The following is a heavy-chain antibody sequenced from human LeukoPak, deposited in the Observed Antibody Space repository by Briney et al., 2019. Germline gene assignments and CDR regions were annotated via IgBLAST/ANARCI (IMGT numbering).Heavy chain of an antibody. Sequence: GGSLRLSCAASGFTFSSYWMSWVRQAPGKGLEWVANIKEDGSEKYYVDSVKGRFTISRDNAKNSLYLQMNSLRAEDTALYYCVKSESMDYFDYWGQGTLVTVSS. J-gene: IGHJ4*02. V-gene: IGHV3-7*03. CDR2: IKEDGSEK. CDR1: GFTFSSYW. CDR3: VKSESMDYFDY. D-gene: IGHD5-24*01.